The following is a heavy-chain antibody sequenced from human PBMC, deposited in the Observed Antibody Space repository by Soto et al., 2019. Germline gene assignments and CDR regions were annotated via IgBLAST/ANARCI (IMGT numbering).Heavy chain of an antibody. D-gene: IGHD6-13*01. CDR2: INSDGSST. CDR1: GFTFSSYW. Sequence: PGGSLRLSCAASGFTFSSYWMHWVRQVPGKGLVWVSLINSDGSSTTYADSVKGRFTISRDNAKNSLYLQMNSLRAEDTAVYYCARHISSWYSNDYWGQGTLVTVSS. CDR3: ARHISSWYSNDY. V-gene: IGHV3-74*01. J-gene: IGHJ4*02.